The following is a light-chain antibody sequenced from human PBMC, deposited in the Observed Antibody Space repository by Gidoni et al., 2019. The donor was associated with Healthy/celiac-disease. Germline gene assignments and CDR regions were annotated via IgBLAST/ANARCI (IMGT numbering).Light chain of an antibody. V-gene: IGKV3-15*01. CDR1: QSVSSN. CDR2: GAS. CDR3: QKYNKWPPWT. Sequence: EIVMTQSPATLSVSPGERATLSCRASQSVSSNLAWYQQKPGQAPRLLIYGASTRATGIPARFSGSGSGTEFTLTISSLQSEDLAVYYCQKYNKWPPWTFGQGTKVEIK. J-gene: IGKJ1*01.